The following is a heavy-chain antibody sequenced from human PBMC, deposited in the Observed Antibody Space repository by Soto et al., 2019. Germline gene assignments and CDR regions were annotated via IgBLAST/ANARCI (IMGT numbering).Heavy chain of an antibody. V-gene: IGHV1-18*01. D-gene: IGHD4-4*01. Sequence: QVQLVQSGAEVRKPGASVKVSCKASGYTFTSYGISWVRQAPGQGLEWMGWISAYNGNTNYAQKLQGRVTMTTDTSTSTAYMELRSLRSDDTAVYYCARDWSSTVTDPENDYWGQGTLVTVSS. J-gene: IGHJ4*02. CDR2: ISAYNGNT. CDR1: GYTFTSYG. CDR3: ARDWSSTVTDPENDY.